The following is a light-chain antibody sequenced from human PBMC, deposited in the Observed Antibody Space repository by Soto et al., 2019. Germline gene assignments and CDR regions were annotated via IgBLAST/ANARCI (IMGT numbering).Light chain of an antibody. V-gene: IGKV1-9*01. CDR2: AAS. CDR1: QGVSRY. Sequence: DIQLTQSPSFLSASVGDRVAITCRASQGVSRYVAWYQQKPGKPPELLIYAASTLQSGVPPRFSGSASGTEFTLTIDSLQPEDFATYYCQQLNNYPFPFGGGTKVDVK. CDR3: QQLNNYPFP. J-gene: IGKJ4*01.